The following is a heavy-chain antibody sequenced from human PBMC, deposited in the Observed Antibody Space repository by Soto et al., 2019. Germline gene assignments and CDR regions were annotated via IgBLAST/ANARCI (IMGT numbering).Heavy chain of an antibody. J-gene: IGHJ4*02. CDR2: IYGGGNGP. Sequence: EVQVLESGGGLVQPGGSLRLSCAATGFTFSDFAMSWVRQAPGKGLEWVSRIYGGGNGPHYADSVKGRVTISRDNSKSTLYLQMNSLRTEDTSVYYCAKMKGMDPWAYSFDYRGQGTLVTVSS. CDR3: AKMKGMDPWAYSFDY. D-gene: IGHD2-2*03. CDR1: GFTFSDFA. V-gene: IGHV3-23*01.